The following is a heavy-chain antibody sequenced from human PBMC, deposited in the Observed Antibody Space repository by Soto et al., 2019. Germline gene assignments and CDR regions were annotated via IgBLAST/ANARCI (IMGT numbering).Heavy chain of an antibody. J-gene: IGHJ6*03. V-gene: IGHV4-39*01. CDR3: ARHLYYGSGSPPPSYYYYYYMDV. D-gene: IGHD3-10*01. CDR2: IYYSGST. Sequence: QLQLQESGPGLVKPSETLSLTCTVSGGSISSSSYYWGWIRQPPGKGLEWIGCIYYSGSTYYNPSLKSPVTISVDTSKIQFSLKLSSVTAADTAVYYCARHLYYGSGSPPPSYYYYYYMDVWGKGTTVTVSS. CDR1: GGSISSSSYY.